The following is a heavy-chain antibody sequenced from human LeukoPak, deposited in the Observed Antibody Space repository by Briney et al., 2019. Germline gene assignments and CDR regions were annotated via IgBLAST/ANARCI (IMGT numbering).Heavy chain of an antibody. CDR3: ARIPMSGYSYGHSGY. Sequence: GGSLRLSCAASGFTFSSYSMNWARQAPGKGLEWVSSISSSSSYIYYADSVKGRFTISRDNAKNSLYLQMNSLRAEDTAVYYCARIPMSGYSYGHSGYWGQGTLVTVSS. V-gene: IGHV3-21*01. D-gene: IGHD5-18*01. J-gene: IGHJ4*02. CDR2: ISSSSSYI. CDR1: GFTFSSYS.